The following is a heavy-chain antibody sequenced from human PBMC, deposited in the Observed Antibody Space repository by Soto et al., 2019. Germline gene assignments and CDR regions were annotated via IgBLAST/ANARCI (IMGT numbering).Heavy chain of an antibody. CDR1: GFTFSNYV. J-gene: IGHJ5*02. V-gene: IGHV3-23*01. CDR2: ITASGDID. D-gene: IGHD5-12*01. Sequence: GSLRLSCAVSGFTFSNYVMTWVRQAPGKGLDWVSSITASGDIDAYADSVRGRFTISRDNSANTLSLQMSSLRVEDTAVYYCARGSSREGYTWGQGTLVTVSS. CDR3: ARGSSREGYT.